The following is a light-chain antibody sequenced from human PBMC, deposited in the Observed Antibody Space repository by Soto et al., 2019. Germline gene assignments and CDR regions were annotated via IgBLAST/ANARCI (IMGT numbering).Light chain of an antibody. CDR1: QSVSSN. V-gene: IGKV3-15*01. Sequence: EIVMTQSPATLSVSPGERATLSCRASQSVSSNLAWYQQKPGQAPRPLIYGASTRATGIPARFSGSGSGTEFTLTISSLQSEDFAVYYCQQDETFGQGTKVEIK. CDR2: GAS. J-gene: IGKJ1*01. CDR3: QQDET.